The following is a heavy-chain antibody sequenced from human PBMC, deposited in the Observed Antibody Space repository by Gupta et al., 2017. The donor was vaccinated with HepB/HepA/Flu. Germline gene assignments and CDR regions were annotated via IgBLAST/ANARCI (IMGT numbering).Heavy chain of an antibody. D-gene: IGHD4-11*01. Sequence: QVTLKESGPVLVKPTETLTLTCTVSGFSLSNARMGVSWIRQPPGKALEWLAHIFSNDEKSYSTSLKSRLTISKDTSKSQVGLTMTNMEPVDTATDYCARISGGGATVTSFWFDPGGQGTRVTVSS. CDR2: IFSNDEK. V-gene: IGHV2-26*01. J-gene: IGHJ5*02. CDR1: GFSLSNARMG. CDR3: ARISGGGATVTSFWFDP.